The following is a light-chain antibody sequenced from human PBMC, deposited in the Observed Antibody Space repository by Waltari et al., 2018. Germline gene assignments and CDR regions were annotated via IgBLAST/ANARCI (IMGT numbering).Light chain of an antibody. Sequence: SYELTQPHSVSVSPGQTASITCSGDKLGEKYAWWYQQKPGQSPVLGIYQDSKRPSGIPERFSGSNSGNTATLTISGTQAMDEADYYCQAWDSSRGVFGGGTKLTVL. V-gene: IGLV3-1*01. CDR3: QAWDSSRGV. J-gene: IGLJ2*01. CDR1: KLGEKY. CDR2: QDS.